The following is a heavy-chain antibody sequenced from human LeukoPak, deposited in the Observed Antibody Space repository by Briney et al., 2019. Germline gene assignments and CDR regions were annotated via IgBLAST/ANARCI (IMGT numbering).Heavy chain of an antibody. D-gene: IGHD6-13*01. CDR1: GFTFNSYG. CDR2: INCNGGST. J-gene: IGHJ3*02. Sequence: PAGSLRLSCAASGFTFNSYGLSWIRQAPGKGLEWVSGINCNGGSTGYADPVKGRFTISRDNTKNSLYLEMNSLRAEDTALYYCARDRIRLAADDAFDIWGQGTMVTVSS. V-gene: IGHV3-20*04. CDR3: ARDRIRLAADDAFDI.